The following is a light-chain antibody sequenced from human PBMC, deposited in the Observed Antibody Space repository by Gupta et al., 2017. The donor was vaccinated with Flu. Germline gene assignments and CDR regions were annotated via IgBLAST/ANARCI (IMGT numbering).Light chain of an antibody. V-gene: IGLV8-61*01. CDR1: SGSVCSIYY. CDR3: VQYRIGVIYV. J-gene: IGLJ1*01. Sequence: TVTRTCAVSSGSVCSIYYTSWYQQTPAHAPRMLIYNTNTRSSVVPDRFSGSIRGNTSALTITVAQADDGSDYYCVQYRIGVIYVFGTGTKFTVL. CDR2: NTN.